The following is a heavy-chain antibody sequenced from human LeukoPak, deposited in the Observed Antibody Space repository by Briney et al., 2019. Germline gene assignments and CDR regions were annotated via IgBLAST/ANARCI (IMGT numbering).Heavy chain of an antibody. Sequence: VASVKVSCKASGYTFTSYYMHWVRQAPGQGLGWMGIINPSGGSTSYAQKFQGRVTITRDTSASTAYMELSSLRSEDTAVYYCARERSGWYDWYFDLWGRGTLVTVSS. CDR3: ARERSGWYDWYFDL. CDR1: GYTFTSYY. CDR2: INPSGGST. D-gene: IGHD6-19*01. V-gene: IGHV1-46*01. J-gene: IGHJ2*01.